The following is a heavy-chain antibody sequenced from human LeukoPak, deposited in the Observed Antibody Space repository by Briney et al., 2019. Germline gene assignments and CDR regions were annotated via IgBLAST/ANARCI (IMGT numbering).Heavy chain of an antibody. CDR3: ARALAVAGTKTGTSIDY. J-gene: IGHJ4*02. V-gene: IGHV3-21*01. CDR2: ISSRRSYI. CDR1: GFTFSSYS. D-gene: IGHD6-19*01. Sequence: KPGGSLRLSCAASGFTFSSYSMNGVRQAPGKGLEWVTSISSRRSYIYYADSVKGRFTISRDNAKTSLYLQMNSMRADDTAVYYCARALAVAGTKTGTSIDYWGQGTLVTVSS.